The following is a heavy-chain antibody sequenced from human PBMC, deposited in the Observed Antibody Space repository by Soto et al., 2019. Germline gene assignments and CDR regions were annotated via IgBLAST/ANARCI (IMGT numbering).Heavy chain of an antibody. V-gene: IGHV4-59*08. J-gene: IGHJ4*02. D-gene: IGHD3-3*01. CDR2: IYYSGST. CDR1: GGSISSYC. Sequence: QVQLQESGPGLVKPSETLSLTCTVSGGSISSYCWSWIRQPPGQGLEWIAYIYYSGSTNYNPSLKSRVTISVDTSKNQFSLKLCSVTAADTAVYYCARHADDFWSGYPYYFDYWGQGTLVTASS. CDR3: ARHADDFWSGYPYYFDY.